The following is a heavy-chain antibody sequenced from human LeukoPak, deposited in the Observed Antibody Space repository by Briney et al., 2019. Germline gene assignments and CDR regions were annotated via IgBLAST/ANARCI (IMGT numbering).Heavy chain of an antibody. D-gene: IGHD6-19*01. CDR3: AKDVGRSGWSDFDY. Sequence: GGSLRLSCAASGFTFNSYAMSWVRQAPGKGLEWVSTISGNGGSTFYADSVKGRFTISRDNSKNTLYLQMNSLRADDTAVYFCAKDVGRSGWSDFDYWGQGTLVTVSS. V-gene: IGHV3-23*01. CDR2: ISGNGGST. J-gene: IGHJ4*02. CDR1: GFTFNSYA.